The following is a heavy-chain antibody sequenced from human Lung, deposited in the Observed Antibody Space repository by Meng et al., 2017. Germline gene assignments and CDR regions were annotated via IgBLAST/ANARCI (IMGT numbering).Heavy chain of an antibody. V-gene: IGHV1-69*02. CDR1: GVTVSRYS. J-gene: IGHJ4*02. D-gene: IGHD3-16*01. CDR3: ASAMGNYVPATNEWTPSYFDY. Sequence: QVQLVQSGAEVKKHGSAVKVAWKAAGVTVSRYSFSWVRQAPGQGLEWMGRIIPILERANYAQKFQGRVTIIADISTTTAYMEMRSLRSEDTAVYYCASAMGNYVPATNEWTPSYFDYWGRGTLVTVSS. CDR2: IIPILERA.